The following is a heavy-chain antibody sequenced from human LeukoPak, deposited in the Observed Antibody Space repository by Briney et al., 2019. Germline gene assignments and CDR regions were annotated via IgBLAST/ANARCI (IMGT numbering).Heavy chain of an antibody. CDR2: IYYSGST. CDR3: ARDGLASGTTTY. J-gene: IGHJ4*02. V-gene: IGHV4-39*07. Sequence: SETLSLTCTVSGGSISSSSYYRGWIRQPPGKGLEWIGSIYYSGSTYYNPSLKSRVTISVDTSKNQFSLKLSSVTAADTAVYYCARDGLASGTTTYWGQGTLVTVSS. CDR1: GGSISSSSYY. D-gene: IGHD1-1*01.